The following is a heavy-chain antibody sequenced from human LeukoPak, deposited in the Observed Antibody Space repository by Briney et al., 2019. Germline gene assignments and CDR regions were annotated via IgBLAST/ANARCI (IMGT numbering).Heavy chain of an antibody. CDR3: ARAPSEIGGYYPEYFRH. Sequence: GGSLRLSCAAPGFTFSTYWMHWVRQAPEKGLVWVSRIKSDGGTNYADSVKGRFTISRDNAKKTVSLQMNSLRPEDTGVYYCARAPSEIGGYYPEYFRHWGQGTLVTVSS. CDR1: GFTFSTYW. D-gene: IGHD3-22*01. J-gene: IGHJ1*01. CDR2: IKSDGGT. V-gene: IGHV3-74*01.